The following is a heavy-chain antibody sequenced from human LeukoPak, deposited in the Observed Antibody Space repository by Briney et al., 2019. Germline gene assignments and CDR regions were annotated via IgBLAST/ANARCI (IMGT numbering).Heavy chain of an antibody. CDR2: IDSSSTYI. CDR1: GFTFSSYT. V-gene: IGHV3-21*04. J-gene: IGHJ4*02. CDR3: AKGGHYSFFDY. Sequence: GGSLRLSCAASGFTFSSYTINWARQAPGRGLEWVSSIDSSSTYIYYADSVKGRFTISRDNSKNTHYLQMSSLRAEDTGIYYCAKGGHYSFFDYWGQGTLVTVSS. D-gene: IGHD4-11*01.